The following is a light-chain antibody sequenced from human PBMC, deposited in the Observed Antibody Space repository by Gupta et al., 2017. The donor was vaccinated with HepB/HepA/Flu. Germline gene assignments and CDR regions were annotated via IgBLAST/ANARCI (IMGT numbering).Light chain of an antibody. V-gene: IGKV3-15*01. J-gene: IGKJ4*01. CDR2: GIS. CDR1: ESVGSQ. CDR3: QQYLKWPLT. Sequence: LVLTHSPATLSVSPGEGATLSCRATESVGSQLAWYQQKPGQAPRLVIYGISTRATGIPARFSGSGSGTEFSLTISSLQSEDFAHYYCQQYLKWPLTFGGGTKVEIK.